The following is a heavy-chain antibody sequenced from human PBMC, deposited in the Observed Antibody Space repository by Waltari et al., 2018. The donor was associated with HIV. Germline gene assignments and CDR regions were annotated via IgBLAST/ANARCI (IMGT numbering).Heavy chain of an antibody. CDR2: IYPGNSDT. V-gene: IGHV5-51*01. D-gene: IGHD5-18*01. J-gene: IGHJ4*02. CDR1: GYSFTSYC. Sequence: VQLVQSGAEVKKPGESLEISCKGSGYSFTSYCNGQVRQMPGKGLEWMGLIYPGNSDTRYSPSFQGQVTISADKSISTAYLQWISLKASDTAMYYCASLRGLGIQLAFHYWGQGTLVTVSS. CDR3: ASLRGLGIQLAFHY.